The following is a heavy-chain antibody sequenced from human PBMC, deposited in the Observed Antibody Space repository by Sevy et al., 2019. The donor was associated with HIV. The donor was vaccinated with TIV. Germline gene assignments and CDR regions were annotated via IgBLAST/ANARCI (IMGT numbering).Heavy chain of an antibody. D-gene: IGHD5-18*01. Sequence: GGSLRLSCVTSGFSFSDYHMSWIRLAPGKGLEWISHITSSHGAKVYADSVRGRFDISRDNARKSVYLQMNRLQVEDTATYFCVGRRYRVGHSWSYFFDFWGQGTPVTASS. J-gene: IGHJ4*02. CDR2: ITSSHGAK. CDR3: VGRRYRVGHSWSYFFDF. V-gene: IGHV3-11*01. CDR1: GFSFSDYH.